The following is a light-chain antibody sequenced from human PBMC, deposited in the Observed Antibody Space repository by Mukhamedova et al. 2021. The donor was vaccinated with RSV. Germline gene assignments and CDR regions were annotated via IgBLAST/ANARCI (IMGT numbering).Light chain of an antibody. Sequence: GRGPKLLINGNSDRPSGVPDRFSDSKSDTSASLAITGLRADGEAHYYCQSYDSLAGWIFGGGTMLTVL. J-gene: IGLJ2*01. CDR2: GNS. V-gene: IGLV1-40*01. CDR3: QSYDSLAGWI.